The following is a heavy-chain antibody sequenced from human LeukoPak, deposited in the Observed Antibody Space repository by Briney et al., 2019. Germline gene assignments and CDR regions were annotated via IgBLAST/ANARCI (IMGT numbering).Heavy chain of an antibody. CDR2: INHSGST. J-gene: IGHJ4*02. D-gene: IGHD3-22*01. CDR3: ASSSGYLRFDY. CDR1: GGSFSGYY. V-gene: IGHV4-34*01. Sequence: SETLSLTCAVYGGSFSGYYCSWIRQPPGKGLEWIGEINHSGSTNYNPSLKSRVTISVDTSKNQFSLKLSSVTAADTAVYYCASSSGYLRFDYWGQGTLVTVSS.